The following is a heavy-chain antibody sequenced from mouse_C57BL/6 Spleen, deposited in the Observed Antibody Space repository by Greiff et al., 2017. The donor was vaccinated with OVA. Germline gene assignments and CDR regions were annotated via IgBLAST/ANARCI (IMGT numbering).Heavy chain of an antibody. CDR3: GRVNWEGAY. J-gene: IGHJ3*01. Sequence: VQLVESGPGLVAPSQSLSITCTVSGFSLTSYGVSWVRQPPGKGLEWLGVIWGDGSTNYHSALISRLSISKDNSKSQVFVILNSLKEDDAASYYCGRVNWEGAYWGQGTLVTVAA. CDR1: GFSLTSYG. CDR2: IWGDGST. V-gene: IGHV2-3*01. D-gene: IGHD4-1*01.